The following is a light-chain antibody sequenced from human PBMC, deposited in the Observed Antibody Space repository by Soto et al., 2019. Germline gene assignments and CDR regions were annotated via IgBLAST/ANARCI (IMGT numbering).Light chain of an antibody. V-gene: IGLV2-14*03. Sequence: QSALTQPASVSGSPGQSITIPCTGTSSDVGGHNFVSWYQHHPGKAPKLMIYDVTNRPSGVSDRFSGSKSGNTASLTISGLQADDAADYFCSLYTCLTTPGAFGTGPKLTVL. J-gene: IGLJ1*01. CDR2: DVT. CDR3: SLYTCLTTPGA. CDR1: SSDVGGHNF.